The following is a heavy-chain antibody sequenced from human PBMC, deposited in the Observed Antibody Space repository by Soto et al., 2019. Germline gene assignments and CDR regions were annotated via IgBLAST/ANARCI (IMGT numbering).Heavy chain of an antibody. CDR2: IDPSGGST. D-gene: IGHD6-19*01. J-gene: IGHJ6*02. CDR3: ARVTAVADGMDV. Sequence: GASVKVSCKASGYTFTGYYMHWVRQAPGQGLEWMGIIDPSGGSTSYAQKFQGRVTMTRDTSTSTVYMELSSLRSEDTAVYYCARVTAVADGMDVWGQGTTVTVSS. V-gene: IGHV1-46*01. CDR1: GYTFTGYY.